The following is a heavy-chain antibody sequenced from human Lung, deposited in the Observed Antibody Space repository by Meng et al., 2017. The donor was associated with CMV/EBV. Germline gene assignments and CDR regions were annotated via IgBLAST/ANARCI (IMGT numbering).Heavy chain of an antibody. CDR3: ARDLGSSSRWYFQYYFDC. Sequence: ASVXVSXXASGYTFTNYDIHWVRQAPGQGLEWMGIINPSDNTTIYAQKFQGRVTMTRDTSTSTVYMELSSLRSDDTALYYCARDLGSSSRWYFQYYFDCWGQGTLVTVSS. V-gene: IGHV1-46*01. CDR2: INPSDNTT. J-gene: IGHJ4*02. D-gene: IGHD6-13*01. CDR1: GYTFTNYD.